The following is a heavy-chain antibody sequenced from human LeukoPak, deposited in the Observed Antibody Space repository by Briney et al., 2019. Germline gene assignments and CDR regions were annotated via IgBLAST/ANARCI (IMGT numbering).Heavy chain of an antibody. CDR1: GFTFSSSA. D-gene: IGHD5-24*01. CDR2: ISGSGSGGST. CDR3: AKSGYNRFDY. V-gene: IGHV3-23*01. Sequence: PGGSLRLSCAASGFTFSSSAMSWGRQAPAKGLEWVSNISGSGSGGSTYYADSVKGRFTISRDNSKNTLNLQMNSLRAGDTAVYYCAKSGYNRFDYWGQGTLVTVSS. J-gene: IGHJ4*02.